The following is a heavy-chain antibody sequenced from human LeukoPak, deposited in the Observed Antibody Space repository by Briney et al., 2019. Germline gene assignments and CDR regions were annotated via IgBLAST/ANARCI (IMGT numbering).Heavy chain of an antibody. CDR1: GYTLTELS. Sequence: SVKVSCKVSGYTLTELSMHWVRQAPGQGLEWMGRIIPILGIANYAQKFQGRVTITADKSTSTAYMELSSLRSEDTAVYYCAIDCSSTSCYQGNVYWGQGTLVTVSS. V-gene: IGHV1-69*02. J-gene: IGHJ4*02. D-gene: IGHD2-2*01. CDR2: IIPILGIA. CDR3: AIDCSSTSCYQGNVY.